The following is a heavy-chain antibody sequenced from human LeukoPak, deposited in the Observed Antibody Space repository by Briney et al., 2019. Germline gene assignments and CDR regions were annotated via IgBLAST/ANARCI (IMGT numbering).Heavy chain of an antibody. CDR2: IYTSGST. CDR3: ARGLGIGNYYPS. Sequence: SETLSPTCTVSGDSISSGSYYWSWIRQPAGKGLEWIGRIYTSGSTNCNPSLKSRVTISADTSKNQFSLKLSSVTAADTAVYYCARGLGIGNYYPSWGQGTLVTVSS. D-gene: IGHD1-26*01. J-gene: IGHJ4*02. V-gene: IGHV4-61*02. CDR1: GDSISSGSYY.